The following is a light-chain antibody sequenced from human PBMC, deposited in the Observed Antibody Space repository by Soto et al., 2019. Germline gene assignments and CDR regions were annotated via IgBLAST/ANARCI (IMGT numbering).Light chain of an antibody. CDR1: SSNIGTNT. V-gene: IGLV1-44*01. CDR3: AAWDGSLNVVL. J-gene: IGLJ2*01. CDR2: NDN. Sequence: QSVLTQQSSASGTPGQTVTISCSGTSSNIGTNTVNWYRQVPGTAPKLLIFNDNVRPSGVPGRFSGSRSGTSASLAISGLQSEDEADYYCAAWDGSLNVVLLGGGTKLTVL.